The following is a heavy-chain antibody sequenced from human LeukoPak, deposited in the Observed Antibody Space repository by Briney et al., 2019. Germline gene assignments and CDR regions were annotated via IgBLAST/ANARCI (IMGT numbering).Heavy chain of an antibody. V-gene: IGHV3-48*02. J-gene: IGHJ5*02. CDR1: GFTFSSYS. D-gene: IGHD6-19*01. Sequence: GGSLRLSCAASGFTFSSYSMNWVRQAPGKGLEWVSYVSSSSSTIYYADSVKGRFTISRDNAKNSLYLQMNSLRDEDTAVYYCARDGGYMAVAGTGWFDPWGQGTLVTVSS. CDR3: ARDGGYMAVAGTGWFDP. CDR2: VSSSSSTI.